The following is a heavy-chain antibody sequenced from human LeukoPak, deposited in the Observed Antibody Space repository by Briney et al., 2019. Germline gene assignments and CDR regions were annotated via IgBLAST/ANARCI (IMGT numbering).Heavy chain of an antibody. J-gene: IGHJ4*02. CDR2: ISGTGGST. Sequence: GGSLRLSCAASQFNFPSSTMAWVRQAPGKGLEWVSTISGTGGSTTYTDSVKGRFTISRDNSKNTLYLQMNSLRAEDTAIFYCAKHPSSGFYYFDYWGRGTLVAVSS. CDR1: QFNFPSST. CDR3: AKHPSSGFYYFDY. V-gene: IGHV3-23*01. D-gene: IGHD6-19*01.